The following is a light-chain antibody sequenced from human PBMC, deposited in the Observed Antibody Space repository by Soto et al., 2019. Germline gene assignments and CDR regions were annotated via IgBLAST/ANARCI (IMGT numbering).Light chain of an antibody. Sequence: EIVLTQSPATLSVSPGESGTLSSRSSQSVGSNLAWYQQKPGQAPRLLIYGASTRATGIPARFSGSGSGTEFTLTISSLQSEDFAVYYCPQYNNWPPWTSGQGGKVDIK. CDR3: PQYNNWPPWT. J-gene: IGKJ1*01. CDR2: GAS. CDR1: QSVGSN. V-gene: IGKV3-15*01.